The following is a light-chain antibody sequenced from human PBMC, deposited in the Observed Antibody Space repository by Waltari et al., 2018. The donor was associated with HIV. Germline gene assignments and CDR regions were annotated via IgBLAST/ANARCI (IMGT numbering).Light chain of an antibody. CDR3: LLSINGSRT. Sequence: QALVTQDPSLTVTPGGTIILSCSSATGSVTANQYPHWFQQKAGQAPRTLIYDTQQRQSRPPGRLSVFLLGGIAVLTLTGAQLEDEADYFCLLSINGSRTFGGGTKVTVL. J-gene: IGLJ2*01. V-gene: IGLV7-46*01. CDR1: TGSVTANQY. CDR2: DTQ.